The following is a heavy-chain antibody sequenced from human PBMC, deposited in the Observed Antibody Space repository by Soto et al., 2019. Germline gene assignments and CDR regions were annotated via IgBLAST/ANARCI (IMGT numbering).Heavy chain of an antibody. V-gene: IGHV1-69*06. CDR3: ATYPRPYKWTDI. CDR2: IDPIVDTS. Sequence: QVRLEQSGAEVKKPGSSVRVSCQASGGALTSYPIHWVRQAPGQGLEWMGVIDPIVDTSNLAENFKTRLTLHADTSTKTVYMDLTSLRSDDTAIYFCATYPRPYKWTDIWGRGTQLTVSS. CDR1: GGALTSYP. J-gene: IGHJ4*02. D-gene: IGHD1-20*01.